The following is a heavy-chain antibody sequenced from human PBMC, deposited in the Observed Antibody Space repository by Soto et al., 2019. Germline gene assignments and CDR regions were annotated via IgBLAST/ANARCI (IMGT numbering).Heavy chain of an antibody. CDR3: ARDQSWHDLVWWCDP. V-gene: IGHV1-46*03. D-gene: IGHD1-1*01. CDR1: GYSFTSHY. Sequence: QVQLVQSGAEVKKPGASVKVSCKAIGYSFTSHYMHWVRQAPGQGLEWMGTIYPGGVNIGYAQKFQGRVNMTKDTSTSTVYMELNSLTSEDTAVYYCARDQSWHDLVWWCDPWGQGTLVTVSS. J-gene: IGHJ5*02. CDR2: IYPGGVNI.